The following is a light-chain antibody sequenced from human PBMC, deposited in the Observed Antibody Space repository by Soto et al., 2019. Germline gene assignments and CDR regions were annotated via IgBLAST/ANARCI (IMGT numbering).Light chain of an antibody. CDR3: QQYGSSAPNT. CDR2: GAS. CDR1: QSVSSSY. V-gene: IGKV3-20*01. J-gene: IGKJ5*01. Sequence: EIVLTQSPGTLSLSPGERATLSCRASQSVSSSYLAWDQQKPGQAPRLLIYGASSRATGIPYRFSGSGSATDFTLTISRLEPEDFAVYYCQQYGSSAPNTFGQGTRLEIK.